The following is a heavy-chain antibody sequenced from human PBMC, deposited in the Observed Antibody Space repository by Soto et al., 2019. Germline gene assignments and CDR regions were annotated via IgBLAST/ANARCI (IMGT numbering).Heavy chain of an antibody. J-gene: IGHJ6*02. D-gene: IGHD6-13*01. CDR3: ARVGSSIWYNDYYYYGMDV. CDR1: GYTFTSYY. Sequence: ASVKVSCKASGYTFTSYYMHWVRQAPGQGLEWMGIINPSGGSTSYAQKFQGRVTMTRDTSTSTVYMELSSLRSEDTAVYYCARVGSSIWYNDYYYYGMDVWGQGTTVTVAS. V-gene: IGHV1-46*01. CDR2: INPSGGST.